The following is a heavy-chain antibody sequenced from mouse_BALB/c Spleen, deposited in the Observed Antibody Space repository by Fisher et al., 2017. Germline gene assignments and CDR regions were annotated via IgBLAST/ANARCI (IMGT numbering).Heavy chain of an antibody. D-gene: IGHD2-14*01. Sequence: KFKGKATLTVDKSSSTAYMQLSSLTSEDSAIYYCATGHGVRRTGRYYYAMDYWGQGTSVTVSS. J-gene: IGHJ4*01. V-gene: IGHV1-69*02. CDR3: ATGHGVRRTGRYYYAMDY.